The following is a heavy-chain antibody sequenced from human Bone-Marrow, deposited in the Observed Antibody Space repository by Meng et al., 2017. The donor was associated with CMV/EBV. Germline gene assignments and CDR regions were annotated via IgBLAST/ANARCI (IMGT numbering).Heavy chain of an antibody. J-gene: IGHJ4*02. CDR1: GYTFTSYD. CDR3: ARVGSIVGALY. V-gene: IGHV1-2*02. CDR2: INPNSGGT. Sequence: ASVKVSCKASGYTFTSYDINWVRQATGQGLEWMGWINPNSGGTNYAQKFQGRVTMTRDTSISTAYMELSRLRSDDTAVYYCARVGSIVGALYWGQGTLVTVSS. D-gene: IGHD1-26*01.